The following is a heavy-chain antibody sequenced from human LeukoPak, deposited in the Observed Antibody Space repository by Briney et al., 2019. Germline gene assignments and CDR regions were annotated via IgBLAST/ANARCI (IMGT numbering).Heavy chain of an antibody. V-gene: IGHV1-8*03. Sequence: GASVKLFCRASGYTFTSYDINGARHASGQAREGRGGMNPNRCNKVYAQNLQGRVTIPRNTSINTAYMALRTLTSRHARVFFCARSVARGQFAPWGEGTPVT. CDR2: MNPNRCNK. CDR1: GYTFTSYD. D-gene: IGHD2-21*01. J-gene: IGHJ5*02. CDR3: ARSVARGQFAP.